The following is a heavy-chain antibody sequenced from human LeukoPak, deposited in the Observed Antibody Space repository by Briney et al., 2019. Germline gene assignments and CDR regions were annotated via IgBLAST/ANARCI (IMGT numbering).Heavy chain of an antibody. Sequence: ASVKVSCKASGYTFTGYYMHWVRQAPGQGLEWMGWINPSSGGTNYAQKVQGRVTMTRDTSISTAYMELSRLRSDDTAVYYCASGVVDSPNDYWGQGTLVTVSS. CDR2: INPSSGGT. J-gene: IGHJ4*02. D-gene: IGHD2-2*01. CDR1: GYTFTGYY. V-gene: IGHV1-2*02. CDR3: ASGVVDSPNDY.